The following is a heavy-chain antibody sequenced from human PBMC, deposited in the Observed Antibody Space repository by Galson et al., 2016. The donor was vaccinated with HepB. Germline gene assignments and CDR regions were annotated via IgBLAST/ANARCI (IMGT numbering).Heavy chain of an antibody. CDR3: ARGLGRISWSFDY. CDR1: GFNVGNNY. V-gene: IGHV3-66*01. CDR2: IYSGGGT. Sequence: SLRLSCAVSGFNVGNNYMSWVRQAPGKGLEWVSLIYSGGGTDYADSVKGRFTISRDNSKNTLYLQMNSLRLEDTAVYYCARGLGRISWSFDYWGQRTLVTVSS. J-gene: IGHJ4*02. D-gene: IGHD6-19*01.